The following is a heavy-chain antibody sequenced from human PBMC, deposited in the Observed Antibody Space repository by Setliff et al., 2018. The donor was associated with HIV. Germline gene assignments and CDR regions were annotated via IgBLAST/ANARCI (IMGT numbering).Heavy chain of an antibody. CDR3: ATVRAYYYDSGGQEYFQH. Sequence: ASVKVSCKVSGYTLTELSMHWVRQAPGKGLEWMGGFDPEDVETIYAQKVQGRVTMTEDTSTDTAYMELNSLRSEDTAMYYCATVRAYYYDSGGQEYFQHWGQGTLVTVSS. CDR2: FDPEDVET. CDR1: GYTLTELS. J-gene: IGHJ1*01. V-gene: IGHV1-24*01. D-gene: IGHD3-22*01.